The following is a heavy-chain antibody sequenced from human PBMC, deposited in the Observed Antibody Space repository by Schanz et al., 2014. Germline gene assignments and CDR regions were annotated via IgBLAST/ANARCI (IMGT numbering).Heavy chain of an antibody. CDR3: ARGQRRTIGRPFGP. J-gene: IGHJ5*02. Sequence: QVQLVQSGAEVKKPGASVKVSCKASGYTFTSDSMHWVRQAIGQGPEWMGWMQPDSGKTHYAEKFQGRGAMTRDVSISTAYMELSSLASEDTAVYYCARGQRRTIGRPFGPWGQGTLVTVSS. CDR1: GYTFTSDS. CDR2: MQPDSGKT. D-gene: IGHD6-25*01. V-gene: IGHV1-8*02.